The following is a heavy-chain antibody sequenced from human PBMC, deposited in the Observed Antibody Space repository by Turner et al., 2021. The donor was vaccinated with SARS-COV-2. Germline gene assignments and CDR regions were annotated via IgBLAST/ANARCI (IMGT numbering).Heavy chain of an antibody. V-gene: IGHV3-23*01. CDR1: GFTFSRYA. CDR3: AKDHEATRGHFDY. CDR2: IHVSGDTS. J-gene: IGHJ4*02. Sequence: EVQLLESGGGLVQPGGSLTLPCAASGFTFSRYAMSWVRQPPGKGLEWVSGIHVSGDTSYYADSVGGRFTISRDNSKNTLFLQMNSLRAEDTAVYYCAKDHEATRGHFDYWGQGTLITVSS. D-gene: IGHD5-12*01.